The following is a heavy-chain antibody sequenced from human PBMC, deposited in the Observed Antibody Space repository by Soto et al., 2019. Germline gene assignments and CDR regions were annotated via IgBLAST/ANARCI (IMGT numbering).Heavy chain of an antibody. V-gene: IGHV4-59*01. D-gene: IGHD3-22*01. Sequence: SDTLSLTCTVSGGSISSYYWSWIRQPPGKGLEWIGYIYYSGSTNYNPSLKSRVTISVDTSKNQFSLKLSSVTAADTAVYYCAREGYYYDSSGYYPDWGEGTLVTVS. CDR1: GGSISSYY. CDR3: AREGYYYDSSGYYPD. J-gene: IGHJ4*02. CDR2: IYYSGST.